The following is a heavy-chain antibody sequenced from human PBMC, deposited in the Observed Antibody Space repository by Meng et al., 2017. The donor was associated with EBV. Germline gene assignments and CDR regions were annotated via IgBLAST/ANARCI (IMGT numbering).Heavy chain of an antibody. J-gene: IGHJ5*02. CDR3: ARVSFYDYWSGYSFNWFDP. V-gene: IGHV4-39*01. Sequence: QLQLYQSGPGLVKPSEPLSLTCPVPGDSISSRSYYWGWIRQSPGKGLEWIGNVYYSGNSYYNPSLKSRVTISVDTSKNQFYLKLISVTAADTAVYFCARVSFYDYWSGYSFNWFDPWGQGTLVTVSS. CDR1: GDSISSRSYY. CDR2: VYYSGNS. D-gene: IGHD3-3*01.